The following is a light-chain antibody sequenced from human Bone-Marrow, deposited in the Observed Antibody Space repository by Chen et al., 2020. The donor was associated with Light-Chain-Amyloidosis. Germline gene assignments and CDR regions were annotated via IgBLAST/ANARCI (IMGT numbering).Light chain of an antibody. Sequence: SYELTQPPSVSVSPGQTARIPCSGDDLPTKYAYWYQQKPGQAPVLVIHRDTERPSGSSGRFSGSSSGTTATLTISGVQAEDEAYYHCQSADSSGTYEVIFGGGTKLTVL. V-gene: IGLV3-25*03. CDR3: QSADSSGTYEVI. CDR1: DLPTKY. J-gene: IGLJ2*01. CDR2: RDT.